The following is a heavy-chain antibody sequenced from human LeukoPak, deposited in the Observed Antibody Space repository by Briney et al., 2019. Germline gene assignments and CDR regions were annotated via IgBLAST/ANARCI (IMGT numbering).Heavy chain of an antibody. V-gene: IGHV3-23*01. CDR3: ASLWFGELFPFDY. CDR1: GFTFSSYA. J-gene: IGHJ4*02. Sequence: PGGPLRLSCAASGFTFSSYAMGWVRQAPGKGLEWVSAISGSGGSTYYADSVKGRFTISRDNSKNTLYLQMNSLRAEDTAVYYCASLWFGELFPFDYWGQGTLVTVSS. D-gene: IGHD3-10*01. CDR2: ISGSGGST.